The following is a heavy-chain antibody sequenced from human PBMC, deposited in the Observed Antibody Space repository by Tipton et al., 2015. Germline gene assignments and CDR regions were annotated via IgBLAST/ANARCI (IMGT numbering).Heavy chain of an antibody. V-gene: IGHV4-38-2*01. Sequence: TLSLTCDVSGYSISSGYYWSWIRQPPGKGLEWIGSFFHSGNTFHNPSLRSRVIISVDTSKNQFSLKLSSVTAADTAVYYCATGRSIAARPFDYWGQGTLVTVSS. CDR2: FFHSGNT. CDR1: GYSISSGYY. D-gene: IGHD6-6*01. CDR3: ATGRSIAARPFDY. J-gene: IGHJ4*02.